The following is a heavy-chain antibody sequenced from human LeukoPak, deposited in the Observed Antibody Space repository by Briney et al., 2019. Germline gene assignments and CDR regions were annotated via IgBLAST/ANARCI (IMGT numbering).Heavy chain of an antibody. CDR3: ARRSGWAKIDY. J-gene: IGHJ4*02. V-gene: IGHV4-59*01. CDR2: IYYSGST. Sequence: PSETLSLTCTVSGGSISSYYWSWIRQPPGKELEWIGYIYYSGSTNYNPSLKSRVTISVDTSKNQFSLKLSSVTAADTAVYYCARRSGWAKIDYWGQGTLVTVSS. CDR1: GGSISSYY. D-gene: IGHD6-19*01.